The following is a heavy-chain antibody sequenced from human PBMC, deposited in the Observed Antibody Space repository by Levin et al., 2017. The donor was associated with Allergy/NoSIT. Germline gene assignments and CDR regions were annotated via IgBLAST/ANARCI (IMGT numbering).Heavy chain of an antibody. V-gene: IGHV3-23*01. D-gene: IGHD6-13*01. J-gene: IGHJ6*02. CDR3: AKDRIAAEIYYYYGMDV. Sequence: GGSLRLSCAASGFTFSSYAMSWVRQAPGKGLEWVSAISGSGGSTYYADSVKGRFTISRDNSKNTLYLQMNSLRAEDTAVYYCAKDRIAAEIYYYYGMDVWGQGTTVTVSS. CDR2: ISGSGGST. CDR1: GFTFSSYA.